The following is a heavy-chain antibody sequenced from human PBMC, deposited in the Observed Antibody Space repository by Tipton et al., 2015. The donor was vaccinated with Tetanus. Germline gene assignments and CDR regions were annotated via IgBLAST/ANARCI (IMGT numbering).Heavy chain of an antibody. CDR2: IYYTENA. CDR3: ARLAHPYPCDSGVDI. J-gene: IGHJ6*02. Sequence: TLSLTCSISGGFISGYYWTWIRQPPRKGLECIGYIYYTENANYDPSLQSRVTISRDTSKNQLSLKLTSVTAADTAVYYCARLAHPYPCDSGVDIWGQGTTVTVS. CDR1: GGFISGYY. V-gene: IGHV4-59*01. D-gene: IGHD5-12*01.